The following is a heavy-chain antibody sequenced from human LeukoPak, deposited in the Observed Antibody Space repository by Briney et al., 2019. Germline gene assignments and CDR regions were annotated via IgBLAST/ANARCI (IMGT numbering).Heavy chain of an antibody. Sequence: SETLSLTCTVSGGSISSYYWSWIRQPAGKGLEWIGRIYTSGSTNYNPSLKSRVTMSVGTSKNQFSLKLSSVTAADTAVYYCAREGIVATIFDYWGQGTLVTVSS. J-gene: IGHJ4*02. V-gene: IGHV4-4*07. CDR1: GGSISSYY. D-gene: IGHD5-12*01. CDR2: IYTSGST. CDR3: AREGIVATIFDY.